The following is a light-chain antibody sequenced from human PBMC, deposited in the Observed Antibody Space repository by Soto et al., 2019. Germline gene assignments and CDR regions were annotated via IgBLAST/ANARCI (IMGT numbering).Light chain of an antibody. CDR3: MQGTRWPWT. Sequence: VLTQSPLSLSVTLGQPASISCRSSQSLVYSDGNTYLSWFQQRPGQTPRRLIYKVSNRDSGVPDRFSGSGSGTDFTLKISMVEAEDVGVYYCMQGTRWPWTFGQGTKVE. CDR1: QSLVYSDGNTY. V-gene: IGKV2-30*01. J-gene: IGKJ1*01. CDR2: KVS.